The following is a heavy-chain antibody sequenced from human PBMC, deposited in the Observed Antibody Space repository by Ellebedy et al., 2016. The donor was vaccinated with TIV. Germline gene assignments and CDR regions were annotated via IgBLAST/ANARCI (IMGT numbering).Heavy chain of an antibody. Sequence: GESLKISXKGSGYSFTSYWIGWVRQMPGKGLEWMGIIYPGDSDTRYSPSFQGQVTISADKSISTAYLQWSSLKASDTAMYYCARASDYGDYVSWFDPWGQGTLVTVSS. CDR1: GYSFTSYW. J-gene: IGHJ5*02. D-gene: IGHD4-17*01. V-gene: IGHV5-51*01. CDR3: ARASDYGDYVSWFDP. CDR2: IYPGDSDT.